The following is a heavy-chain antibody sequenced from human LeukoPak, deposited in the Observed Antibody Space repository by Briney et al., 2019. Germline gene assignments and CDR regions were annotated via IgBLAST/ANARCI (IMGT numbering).Heavy chain of an antibody. CDR1: GDSISSSGYY. D-gene: IGHD6-13*01. CDR2: INYSGST. CDR3: ARHAGGIAASGTRPFDY. V-gene: IGHV4-39*01. Sequence: PSETLSLTCTVSGDSISSSGYYWGWIRQPPGKGLEWIGSINYSGSTYYNPSRKGRVTTSVDTSKNQFSLKLTSVTAADTAVYYCARHAGGIAASGTRPFDYWGQGTLVTVSS. J-gene: IGHJ4*02.